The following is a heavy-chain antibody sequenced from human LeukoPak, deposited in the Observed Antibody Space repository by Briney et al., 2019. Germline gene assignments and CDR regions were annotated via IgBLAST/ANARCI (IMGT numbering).Heavy chain of an antibody. D-gene: IGHD1-26*01. CDR2: IYYSGST. V-gene: IGHV4-59*01. CDR1: GGSISSYC. J-gene: IGHJ6*02. CDR3: ARDSGSYREEYYGMDV. Sequence: SETLSLTCTVSGGSISSYCWSWIRQPPGKGLEWIGYIYYSGSTNYNPSLKSRVTISVDTSKNQFSLKLSSVTAADTAVYYCARDSGSYREEYYGMDVWGQGTTVTVSS.